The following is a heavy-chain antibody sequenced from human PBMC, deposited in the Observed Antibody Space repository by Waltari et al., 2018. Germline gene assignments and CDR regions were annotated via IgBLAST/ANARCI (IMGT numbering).Heavy chain of an antibody. Sequence: EVQLVESGGGLVQPGGSLRLSCAASGFSFSNYWIPWVRQAPGKGLEWVSRINPDGSSISHADSVRGRFTITRDNAKNTLYLQMNSLRVDDTAVYYCTRATAVSFDYWGLGTLVTVSS. D-gene: IGHD6-19*01. CDR2: INPDGSSI. J-gene: IGHJ4*02. CDR3: TRATAVSFDY. V-gene: IGHV3-74*01. CDR1: GFSFSNYW.